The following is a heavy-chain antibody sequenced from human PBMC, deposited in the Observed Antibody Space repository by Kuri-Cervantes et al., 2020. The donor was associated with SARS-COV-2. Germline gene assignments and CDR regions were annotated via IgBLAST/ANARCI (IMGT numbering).Heavy chain of an antibody. V-gene: IGHV3-69-1*01. J-gene: IGHJ6*02. CDR2: ISSSSTI. CDR1: GFTFSDYY. CDR3: ARDLLNVWSGYYYYYGMDV. D-gene: IGHD3-3*01. Sequence: GESLKISCAASGFTFSDYYMNWVRQAPGKGLEWVSSISSSSTIYYADPVKGRFTISRDNAKNPLYLQMNSLRDEDTAVYYCARDLLNVWSGYYYYYGMDVWGQGTTVTVSS.